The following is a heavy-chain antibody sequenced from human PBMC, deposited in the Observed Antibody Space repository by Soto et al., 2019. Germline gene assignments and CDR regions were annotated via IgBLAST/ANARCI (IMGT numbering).Heavy chain of an antibody. CDR3: ARGWGGYFDL. J-gene: IGHJ2*01. CDR2: IYYSGST. V-gene: IGHV4-59*11. Sequence: QVQLQESGPGLVKPSETLSLTCSVSGGSISSHYWSWIRKPPGKGLEWTGYIYYSGSTNYNPSLKSRVTISVHTSKTQFSLKLSSVTAADTAVYYCARGWGGYFDLWGRGTLVTVSS. D-gene: IGHD1-26*01. CDR1: GGSISSHY.